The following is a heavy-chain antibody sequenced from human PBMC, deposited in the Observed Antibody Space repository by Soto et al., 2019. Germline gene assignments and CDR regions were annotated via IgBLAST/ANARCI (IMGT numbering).Heavy chain of an antibody. V-gene: IGHV3-49*03. CDR2: IRSASFGATP. CDR3: ARRAPVTPFDY. CDR1: GFRFGEYA. Sequence: PGGSLRLSCRGSGFRFGEYAMSWFRQAPGKAPEWVGVIRSASFGATPEYDVSVRGRFTISRDDADSIVYLQMNSLKSEDTAVYFCARRAPVTPFDYWGQGTLVTVSS. D-gene: IGHD4-17*01. J-gene: IGHJ4*02.